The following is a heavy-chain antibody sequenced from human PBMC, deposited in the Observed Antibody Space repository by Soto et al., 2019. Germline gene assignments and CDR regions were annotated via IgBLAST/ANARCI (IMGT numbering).Heavy chain of an antibody. D-gene: IGHD3-3*01. CDR1: GYTFTSYY. Sequence: ASVKVSCKASGYTFTSYYMHWVRQAPGQGLEWMGIINPSGGSTSYAQKFQGRVTMTRDTSTSTVYMELSSLRSEDTAVYYCARGGAPNYDFWSGYSRQRGMDVWGQGTTVTVSS. V-gene: IGHV1-46*01. CDR3: ARGGAPNYDFWSGYSRQRGMDV. J-gene: IGHJ6*02. CDR2: INPSGGST.